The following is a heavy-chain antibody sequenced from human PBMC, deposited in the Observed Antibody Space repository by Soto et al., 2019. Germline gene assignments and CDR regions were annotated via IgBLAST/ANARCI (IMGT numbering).Heavy chain of an antibody. V-gene: IGHV3-66*01. CDR2: ISNRGDT. J-gene: IGHJ3*02. D-gene: IGHD2-15*01. CDR1: GFIVSDTY. CDR3: AREPRYCRGGSCSITGDAFDI. Sequence: EVQLVESGGGLVQPGGCLRLSCTASGFIVSDTYMNWVRQAPGKGLEWVSVISNRGDTHYADSVRGRFSLSRDIADNTLHLQMNNLRVEDTAVYYCAREPRYCRGGSCSITGDAFDIWGQGTMVTVSS.